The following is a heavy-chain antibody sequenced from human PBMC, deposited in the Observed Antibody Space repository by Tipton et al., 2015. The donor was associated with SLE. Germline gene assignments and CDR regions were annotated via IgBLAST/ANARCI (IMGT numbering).Heavy chain of an antibody. CDR3: ARVVYSFSDAFDI. V-gene: IGHV4-39*07. CDR1: GGSISNSTYY. D-gene: IGHD6-13*01. J-gene: IGHJ3*02. CDR2: SHYSGNT. Sequence: TLSLTCTVSGGSISNSTYYWGWIRQPPGKGLEWVGYSHYSGNTYYNTSLKSRVTISIDTSKNQFSLRLTSLTAADTAVYYCARVVYSFSDAFDIWGQGTLVTVSS.